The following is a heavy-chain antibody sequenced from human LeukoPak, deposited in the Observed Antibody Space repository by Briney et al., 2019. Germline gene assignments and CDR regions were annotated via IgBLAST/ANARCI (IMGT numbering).Heavy chain of an antibody. CDR3: ARDMITFGGAPLTPYY. CDR2: ISAYNGNT. J-gene: IGHJ4*02. CDR1: GYTFTSYG. Sequence: ASVKVSCKASGYTFTSYGISWVRQAPGQGLEGMGWISAYNGNTNYAQKLQGRVTMTTDTSTSTAYMELRSLRSDDTAVYYCARDMITFGGAPLTPYYWGQGTLVTVSS. V-gene: IGHV1-18*01. D-gene: IGHD3-16*01.